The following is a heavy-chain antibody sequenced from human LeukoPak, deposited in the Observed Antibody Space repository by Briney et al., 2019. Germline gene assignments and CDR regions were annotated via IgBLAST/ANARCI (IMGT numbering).Heavy chain of an antibody. J-gene: IGHJ4*02. CDR2: IIPIFGTA. CDR1: GGTFSSYA. D-gene: IGHD3-10*01. CDR3: ARDAGRSYSTFVQ. Sequence: SVKVSCKASGGTFSSYAVSWVRQAPGQGLEWVGGIIPIFGTANYAQKSQGRVTITADESTSTAYVELSSLRSEDTAVYYCARDAGRSYSTFVQWGQGTLVTVSS. V-gene: IGHV1-69*13.